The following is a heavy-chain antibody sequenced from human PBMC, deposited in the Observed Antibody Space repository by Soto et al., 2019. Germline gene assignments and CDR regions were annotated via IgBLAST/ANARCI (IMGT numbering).Heavy chain of an antibody. CDR3: ARATQYSVWFDP. D-gene: IGHD2-15*01. V-gene: IGHV4-59*01. J-gene: IGHJ5*02. Sequence: SETLSLTCTVSGGSISSYYWSWIRQPPGKGLEWIGYIYYSGSTNYNPSLKSRVTISVDTSKNQFSLKLSSVTAADTAVYYCARATQYSVWFDPWGQGTLVTVSS. CDR1: GGSISSYY. CDR2: IYYSGST.